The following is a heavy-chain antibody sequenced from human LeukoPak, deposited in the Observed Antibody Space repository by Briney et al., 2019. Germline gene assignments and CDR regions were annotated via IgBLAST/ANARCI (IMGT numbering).Heavy chain of an antibody. D-gene: IGHD3-10*01. J-gene: IGHJ4*02. Sequence: GGSLRLSCAASGFTFSSYGMSWVRQAPGKGLEWVSYISSSGVTIYYADSVRGRFTISRDNAKSTLYLQMNSLRAEDTAVYYCAKGSKDYYGSGSYGYWGQGTLVTVSS. CDR1: GFTFSSYG. CDR3: AKGSKDYYGSGSYGY. V-gene: IGHV3-48*04. CDR2: ISSSGVTI.